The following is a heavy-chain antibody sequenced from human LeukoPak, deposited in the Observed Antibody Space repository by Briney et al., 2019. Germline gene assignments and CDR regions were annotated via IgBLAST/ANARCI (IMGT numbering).Heavy chain of an antibody. Sequence: GGSLRLSCAASGFSISSSAMNWVRQAPGKGLEWVSSINNVASHIYYAGSVRGRFTISRDNAKNSLYLQMNSLRAEDTAVYYCARDQNYYYDSSGYYYWDQGTLVTVSS. V-gene: IGHV3-21*01. J-gene: IGHJ4*02. D-gene: IGHD3-22*01. CDR2: INNVASHI. CDR3: ARDQNYYYDSSGYYY. CDR1: GFSISSSA.